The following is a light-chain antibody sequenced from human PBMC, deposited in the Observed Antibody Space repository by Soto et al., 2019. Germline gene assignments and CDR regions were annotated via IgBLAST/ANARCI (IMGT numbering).Light chain of an antibody. Sequence: QSVLTQPRSVSGSPGQSVTISCTGTNSDVGGYNYVSWYQQHPGKAPKLVTYDVSKRPSGVPDRFSGSKSGNTASLTISGLQAEDEADYYCCSYAGNSLWVFGGGTKLTVL. CDR3: CSYAGNSLWV. V-gene: IGLV2-11*01. CDR2: DVS. CDR1: NSDVGGYNY. J-gene: IGLJ3*02.